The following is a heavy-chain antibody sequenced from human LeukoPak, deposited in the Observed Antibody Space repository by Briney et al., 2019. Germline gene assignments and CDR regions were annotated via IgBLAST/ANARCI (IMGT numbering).Heavy chain of an antibody. D-gene: IGHD4/OR15-4a*01. CDR2: IYYSGST. V-gene: IGHV4-39*07. J-gene: IGHJ4*02. CDR1: GGSITSSDYY. Sequence: SETLSLTCTVSGGSITSSDYYWGWIRQPPGKGLEWIGSIYYSGSTYYNPSLKSRVTISVDTSKNQFYLKLSSVTAADTAIYYCARDRYYSDYGLDWGQGPLVTVSS. CDR3: ARDRYYSDYGLD.